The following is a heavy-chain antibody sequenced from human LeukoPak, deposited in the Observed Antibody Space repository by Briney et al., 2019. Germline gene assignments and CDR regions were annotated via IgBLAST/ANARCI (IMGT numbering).Heavy chain of an antibody. J-gene: IGHJ6*03. V-gene: IGHV4-61*02. CDR3: AREVSGSYPFRYYYYMDV. CDR1: GGSISSGSYY. Sequence: SETLSLTCTVSGGSISSGSYYWSWIRQPAGKGLEWIGRIYTSGSTNYNPSLKSRVTISVDTSKNQFSLKLSPVTAADTAVYYCAREVSGSYPFRYYYYMDVWGKGTTVTISS. D-gene: IGHD1-26*01. CDR2: IYTSGST.